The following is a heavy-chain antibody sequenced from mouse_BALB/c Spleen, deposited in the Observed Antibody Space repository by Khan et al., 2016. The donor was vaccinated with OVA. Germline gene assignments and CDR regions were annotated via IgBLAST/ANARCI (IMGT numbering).Heavy chain of an antibody. CDR1: GFAFNSYD. CDR3: TRPSYYGNPWFTY. D-gene: IGHD2-10*01. Sequence: EVQLVESGGGLVKPGGSLKLSCEVSGFAFNSYDMSWVRQTPEKRLEWVATISSTGSYTYYPDRVKGRFTTSRDTARNTLYLQMSSLGSEDTALYYCTRPSYYGNPWFTYWGQGTLVTVSA. J-gene: IGHJ3*01. V-gene: IGHV5-9*02. CDR2: ISSTGSYT.